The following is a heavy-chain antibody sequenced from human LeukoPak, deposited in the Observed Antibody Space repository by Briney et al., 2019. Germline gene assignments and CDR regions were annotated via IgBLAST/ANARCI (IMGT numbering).Heavy chain of an antibody. CDR1: GFTFSSYA. CDR2: ISYDGSNK. J-gene: IGHJ4*01. V-gene: IGHV3-30-3*01. D-gene: IGHD3-22*01. CDR3: ARGRFHLDSSVYSSFYH. Sequence: PGGSLRLSRAASGFTFSSYAMHWVRQAPGKGLEWVAVISYDGSNKYYADSVKGRFTISRDNSKNTLYLQMNSLRAEDTAVYYCARGRFHLDSSVYSSFYHWGHGTLVTVSS.